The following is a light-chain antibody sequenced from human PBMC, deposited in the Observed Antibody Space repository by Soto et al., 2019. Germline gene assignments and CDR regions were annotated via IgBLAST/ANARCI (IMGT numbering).Light chain of an antibody. CDR1: SSDVGRYHY. CDR2: EVT. V-gene: IGLV2-14*01. CDR3: SSYTTSNTWV. J-gene: IGLJ3*02. Sequence: QPVLTQPASVSGSPGQSITISCTGTSSDVGRYHYVSWYQHHPGKAPKLILYEVTNRPSGVSNRFSGSKSGNTASLTISGLQAEDEADYHCSSYTTSNTWVFGGGTKLTVL.